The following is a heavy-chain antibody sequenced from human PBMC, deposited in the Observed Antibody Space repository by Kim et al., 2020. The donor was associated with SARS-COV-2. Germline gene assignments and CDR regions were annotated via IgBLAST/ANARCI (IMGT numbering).Heavy chain of an antibody. J-gene: IGHJ3*02. CDR1: GFTFSTYA. Sequence: GGSLRLSCAASGFTFSTYAMSWVRQAPGKGLEWVSDISGSGGSTDYAASVMVRFTISRDNSKNTLYLQMNSLRAEDPAVYYCAKGYGSSTSCRGAFYIWVQGTMVTLSS. CDR2: ISGSGGST. D-gene: IGHD2-2*01. CDR3: AKGYGSSTSCRGAFYI. V-gene: IGHV3-23*01.